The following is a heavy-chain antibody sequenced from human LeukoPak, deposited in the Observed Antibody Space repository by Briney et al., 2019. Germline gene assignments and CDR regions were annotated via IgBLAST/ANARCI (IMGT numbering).Heavy chain of an antibody. Sequence: SETLSLTCAVYGGSFSGYYWSWIRQPPGKGLEWIGEINHSGSTNYNPSLKSRVTISVDTSKNQFSLKLSSVTAADTAVYYCARGPPVGRQLLPWYSDYWGQGTLVTVSS. CDR1: GGSFSGYY. V-gene: IGHV4-34*01. CDR2: INHSGST. J-gene: IGHJ4*02. CDR3: ARGPPVGRQLLPWYSDY. D-gene: IGHD2-2*01.